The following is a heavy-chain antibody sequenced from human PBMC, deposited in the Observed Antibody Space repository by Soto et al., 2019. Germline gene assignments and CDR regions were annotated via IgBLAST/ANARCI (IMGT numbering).Heavy chain of an antibody. CDR1: GGSISSGGYY. D-gene: IGHD6-19*01. J-gene: IGHJ6*02. Sequence: SETLSLTCTVSGGSISSGGYYWSWIRQHPGKGLEWIGYIYYSGSTYYNPSLKSRVTISVDTSKNQFSLKLSSVTAADTAVYYCARRGAAAAGVVAVAGISNSYYYYYGMDVWGQGTTVTVSS. CDR3: ARRGAAAAGVVAVAGISNSYYYYYGMDV. CDR2: IYYSGST. V-gene: IGHV4-31*03.